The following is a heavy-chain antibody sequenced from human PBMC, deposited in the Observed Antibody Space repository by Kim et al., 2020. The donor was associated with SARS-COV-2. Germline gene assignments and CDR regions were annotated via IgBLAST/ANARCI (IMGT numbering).Heavy chain of an antibody. V-gene: IGHV3-48*03. J-gene: IGHJ4*02. D-gene: IGHD4-4*01. Sequence: INYAESMRGRFTISRDNDQNTLYLQMNSLRAEDTAVYYCARGPNYSPFDYWGQGTLVTVSS. CDR3: ARGPNYSPFDY. CDR2: I.